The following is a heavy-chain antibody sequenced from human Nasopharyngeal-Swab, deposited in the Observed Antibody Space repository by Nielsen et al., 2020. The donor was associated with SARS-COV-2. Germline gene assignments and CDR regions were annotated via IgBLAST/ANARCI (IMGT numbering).Heavy chain of an antibody. J-gene: IGHJ6*02. V-gene: IGHV3-53*01. CDR1: GFTVSRNH. CDR2: VYVNGTT. D-gene: IGHD1-1*01. Sequence: GESLKISCAAPGFTVSRNHMNWVRQAPGKGLEWVSVVYVNGTTSYADSVKGRFTISRDNSKSTLYLQMNSLRAEDTAEYFCAKDGVRLNDIDVWGQGTTVTVSS. CDR3: AKDGVRLNDIDV.